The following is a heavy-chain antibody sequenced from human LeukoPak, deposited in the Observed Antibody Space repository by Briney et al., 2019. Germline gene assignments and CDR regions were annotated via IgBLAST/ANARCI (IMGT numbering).Heavy chain of an antibody. Sequence: SETLSLTCTISGGSISSISYYWGWIRQPPGKGLEWIGSIYYTGSTYYNPSLKSRVTISVDTSKNQFSLKLSSVTAADTAVYYCVGAVGYQRWFDPWGQGILVTVSS. J-gene: IGHJ5*02. V-gene: IGHV4-39*07. D-gene: IGHD2-2*01. CDR2: IYYTGST. CDR1: GGSISSISYY. CDR3: VGAVGYQRWFDP.